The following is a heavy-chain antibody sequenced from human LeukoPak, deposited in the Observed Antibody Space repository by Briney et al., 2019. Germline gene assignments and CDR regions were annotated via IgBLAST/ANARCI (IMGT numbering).Heavy chain of an antibody. D-gene: IGHD4-17*01. CDR2: IYPGDSDT. Sequence: GESLKISCKGSGYSFTTYWIGWVRQMPGKGLEWMGIIYPGDSDTRYSPSFQGQVTISADKSISTAYLQWSSLKASDTAMYYCARAGGDYDQIGDWFDPWGQGTLVTVSS. J-gene: IGHJ5*02. CDR3: ARAGGDYDQIGDWFDP. CDR1: GYSFTTYW. V-gene: IGHV5-51*01.